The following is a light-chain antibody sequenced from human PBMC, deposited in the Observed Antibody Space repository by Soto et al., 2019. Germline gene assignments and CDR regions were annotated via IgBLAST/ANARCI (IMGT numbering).Light chain of an antibody. J-gene: IGKJ5*01. Sequence: DIVMTQSPDSLAVSLGERATINRKSSQSILYSSNNKNYLAWYQQKPGQPPKLLIYWASIRESGVPDRFSGSGSGTDFTLTISSLQAEDVAVYYCQQYYGTPMTFGQGTRLEIK. CDR3: QQYYGTPMT. CDR2: WAS. CDR1: QSILYSSNNKNY. V-gene: IGKV4-1*01.